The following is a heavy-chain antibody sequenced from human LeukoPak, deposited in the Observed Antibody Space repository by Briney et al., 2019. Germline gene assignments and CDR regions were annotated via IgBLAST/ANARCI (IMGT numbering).Heavy chain of an antibody. D-gene: IGHD5-18*01. CDR2: IYYSGST. CDR3: ARGLTAMALPFDY. J-gene: IGHJ4*02. Sequence: SETLSLTCTVSGGSISSYYWSWIRQPPGKGLEWIGYIYYSGSTNYNPSLKSRVTISVDTSKNQFSLKLSSVTAADTAVYYCARGLTAMALPFDYWGQGTLVTVSS. V-gene: IGHV4-59*01. CDR1: GGSISSYY.